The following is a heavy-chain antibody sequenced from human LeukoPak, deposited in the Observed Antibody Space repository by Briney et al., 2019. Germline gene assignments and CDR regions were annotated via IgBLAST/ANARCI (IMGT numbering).Heavy chain of an antibody. CDR1: GGSFSGYY. Sequence: SETLSLTCAVYGGSFSGYYWSWIRQPPGKGLEWIGEINHSGSTNYNPSLKSRVTISVDTSKNQFSLKLSSVTAADTAVYYCARSPLIAAASVFDYWGQGTLVTVSS. V-gene: IGHV4-34*01. J-gene: IGHJ4*02. CDR2: INHSGST. CDR3: ARSPLIAAASVFDY. D-gene: IGHD6-13*01.